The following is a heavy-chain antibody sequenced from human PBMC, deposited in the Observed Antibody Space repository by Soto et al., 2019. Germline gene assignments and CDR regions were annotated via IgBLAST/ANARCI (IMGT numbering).Heavy chain of an antibody. D-gene: IGHD3-10*01. CDR2: ITDTGGDA. CDR3: ARGSTDSYPGSRIFDF. Sequence: GGSLRLSCVASGLTFGSRAMSWVRQAPGEGLQWVSTITDTGGDAKYADSVRGRFVISRDNSKKTPYLQMTSLTAEDSAMYFCARGSTDSYPGSRIFDFWGRGTLVTVSS. CDR1: GLTFGSRA. V-gene: IGHV3-23*01. J-gene: IGHJ4*02.